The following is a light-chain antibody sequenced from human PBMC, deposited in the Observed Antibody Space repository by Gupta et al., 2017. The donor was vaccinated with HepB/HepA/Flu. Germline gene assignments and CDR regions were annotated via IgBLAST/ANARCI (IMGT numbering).Light chain of an antibody. CDR1: QSVLYSSNNKNY. Sequence: DIMMTQSPDYLAVYLGEGATINWKSSQSVLYSSNNKNYLAWYQQKPGQPPKLLIYWASTRESGVPDRFSGSGSGTXFTLTIXSLQAEDVAVYYCQQYYSPPITFGXGTRLEIK. V-gene: IGKV4-1*01. CDR3: QQYYSPPIT. CDR2: WAS. J-gene: IGKJ5*01.